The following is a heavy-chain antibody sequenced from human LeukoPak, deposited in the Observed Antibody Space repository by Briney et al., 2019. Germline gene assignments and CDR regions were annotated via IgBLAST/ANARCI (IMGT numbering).Heavy chain of an antibody. V-gene: IGHV3-21*01. CDR1: GFTFGSYS. J-gene: IGHJ4*02. Sequence: PGGSLRLSCAASGFTFGSYSLNWVRQAPGKGLEWVSSISSSSYIYYADSVKGRFTISRGNAKNSLYLQMNSLRAEDTAVYYCARELNAVAHSWGQGTLVTVSS. D-gene: IGHD6-19*01. CDR3: ARELNAVAHS. CDR2: ISSSSYI.